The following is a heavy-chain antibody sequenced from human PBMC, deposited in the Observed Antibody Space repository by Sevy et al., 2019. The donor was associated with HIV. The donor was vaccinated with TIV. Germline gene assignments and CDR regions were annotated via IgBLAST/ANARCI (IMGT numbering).Heavy chain of an antibody. Sequence: GGSLRLSCAASGFTFSSYSMNWVRQAPGKGLEWVSYISSSSSTISYADSVKGRFTISRDNAKNSLYLQMNSLRDEDTAVYYCARERLRFLRHLSFPPDYWGQGTLVTVSS. V-gene: IGHV3-48*02. CDR1: GFTFSSYS. CDR3: ARERLRFLRHLSFPPDY. D-gene: IGHD3-3*01. J-gene: IGHJ4*02. CDR2: ISSSSSTI.